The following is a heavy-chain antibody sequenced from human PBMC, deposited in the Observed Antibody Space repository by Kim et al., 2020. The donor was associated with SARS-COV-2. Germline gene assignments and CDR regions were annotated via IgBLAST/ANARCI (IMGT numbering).Heavy chain of an antibody. CDR2: ISSTNSFI. CDR3: ARAILDPRGWHFYGMDV. J-gene: IGHJ6*02. D-gene: IGHD1-1*01. CDR1: GFGYLFSDYY. V-gene: IGHV3-11*01. Sequence: GGSLRLSCVASGFGYLFSDYYMSWIRQAPGKGLEWISYISSTNSFISYGDSVKGRFTVSRDNAKNSLYLQMDSLRVEDTAVYYCARAILDPRGWHFYGMDVWGQGTTVTVSS.